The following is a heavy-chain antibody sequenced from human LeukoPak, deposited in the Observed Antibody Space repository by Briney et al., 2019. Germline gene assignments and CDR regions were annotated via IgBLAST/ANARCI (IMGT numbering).Heavy chain of an antibody. D-gene: IGHD6-13*01. CDR3: ARSLYSSSWYH. V-gene: IGHV4-59*01. CDR2: IYYSGST. J-gene: IGHJ5*02. Sequence: SETLSLTCTVPGGSISSYYWSWIRQPPGKGLEWIGYIYYSGSTNYNPSLKSRVTISVDTSKNQFSLKLSSVTAADTAVYYCARSLYSSSWYHWGQGTLVTVSS. CDR1: GGSISSYY.